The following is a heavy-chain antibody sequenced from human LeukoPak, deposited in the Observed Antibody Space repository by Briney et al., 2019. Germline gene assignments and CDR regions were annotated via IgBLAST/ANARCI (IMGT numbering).Heavy chain of an antibody. CDR3: ASPLSSGGITMVRGVIITPFDY. CDR1: GFTFSSYA. Sequence: PGGSLRLSCAASGFTFSSYAMHWVRQAPGKGLEWVAVISYDGSNKYYADSVKGRFTISRDNSKNTLYLQMNSLRAEDTAVYYCASPLSSGGITMVRGVIITPFDYWGQGTLVTVSS. V-gene: IGHV3-30-3*01. CDR2: ISYDGSNK. D-gene: IGHD3-10*01. J-gene: IGHJ4*02.